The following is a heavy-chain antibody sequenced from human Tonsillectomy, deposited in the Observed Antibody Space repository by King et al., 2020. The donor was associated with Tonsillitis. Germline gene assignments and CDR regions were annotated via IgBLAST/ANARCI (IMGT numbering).Heavy chain of an antibody. J-gene: IGHJ4*02. V-gene: IGHV3-15*01. D-gene: IGHD2-2*01. CDR1: GFTFSDAW. Sequence: VQLVESGGGLVKPGESLRLSCETSGFTFSDAWMSWVRQPPGKGLEWVGRIKTKAQGGVIDYAVPVKGRFTISRDDSKNTLYLQMNNLQPEDTAVYYCTRRSSLGGQGTLVTVSS. CDR3: TRRSSL. CDR2: IKTKAQGGVI.